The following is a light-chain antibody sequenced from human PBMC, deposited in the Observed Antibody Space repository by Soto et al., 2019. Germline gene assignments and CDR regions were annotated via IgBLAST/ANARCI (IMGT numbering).Light chain of an antibody. CDR1: LNVATN. J-gene: IGKJ4*02. CDR3: HQYNDGIRT. Sequence: IVMTQSPATLSLSPGDSATLACRASLNVATNMAWYQQKPGHPPRLLIYGASIRATGVPGRFTGSGSGTDFTLNVNSLQSEDFAVYYCHQYNDGIRTFGRGTRVEV. V-gene: IGKV3-15*01. CDR2: GAS.